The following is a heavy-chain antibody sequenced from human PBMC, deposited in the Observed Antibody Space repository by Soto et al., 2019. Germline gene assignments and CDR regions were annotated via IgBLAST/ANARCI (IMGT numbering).Heavy chain of an antibody. J-gene: IGHJ6*03. Sequence: ASVKVSCKASGYTFTSYDINWVRQATGQGLEWMGWMNPNSGNTGYAQKFQGRVTMTRNTSISTAYMELSSLRSEDTAVYYCAREVNYDFWSGYYINYYYYYYMDVWGKGTTVTVSS. D-gene: IGHD3-3*01. CDR2: MNPNSGNT. CDR1: GYTFTSYD. V-gene: IGHV1-8*01. CDR3: AREVNYDFWSGYYINYYYYYYMDV.